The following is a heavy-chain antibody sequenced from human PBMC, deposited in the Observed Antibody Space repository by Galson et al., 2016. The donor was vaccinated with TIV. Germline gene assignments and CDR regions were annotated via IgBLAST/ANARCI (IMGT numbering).Heavy chain of an antibody. D-gene: IGHD5-12*01. CDR2: IYPGDSGT. Sequence: QSGAEVKKPGESLKISCKGSGYSFTNYWVGWVRQMPGKGLEWMGIIYPGDSGTRYSPSFQGQVTISADKSINTAYLQWSSLKASDTAIYYCARHGWTVATSSPFDLWDQGTLVTVSS. V-gene: IGHV5-51*01. CDR1: GYSFTNYW. J-gene: IGHJ4*02. CDR3: ARHGWTVATSSPFDL.